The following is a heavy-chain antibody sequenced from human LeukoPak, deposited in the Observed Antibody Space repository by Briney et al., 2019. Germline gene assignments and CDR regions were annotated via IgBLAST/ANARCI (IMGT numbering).Heavy chain of an antibody. J-gene: IGHJ6*02. CDR3: ARGGGLDV. D-gene: IGHD3-16*01. CDR1: GFTFSSYG. CDR2: INHNGNVN. Sequence: GRSLRLSCAASGFTFSSYGMHWVRQAPGKGLEWVASINHNGNVNYYVDSVKGRFTISRDNAKNSLYLQMSNLRAEDTAVYFCARGGGLDVWGQGATVTVSS. V-gene: IGHV3-7*03.